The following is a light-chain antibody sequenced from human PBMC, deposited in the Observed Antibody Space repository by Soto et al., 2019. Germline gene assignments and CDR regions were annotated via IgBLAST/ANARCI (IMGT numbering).Light chain of an antibody. CDR3: QQRCNWPVT. CDR1: QSIRSN. J-gene: IGKJ5*01. V-gene: IGKV3-15*01. Sequence: EIVMTQSPATLSVSPGERATLSCRASQSIRSNLAWYQQKPGQAPRLLIYGASTRATGLPARFSGSGSGTDFTLTISSLQSEDFAVYYCQQRCNWPVTFGQGTRLETK. CDR2: GAS.